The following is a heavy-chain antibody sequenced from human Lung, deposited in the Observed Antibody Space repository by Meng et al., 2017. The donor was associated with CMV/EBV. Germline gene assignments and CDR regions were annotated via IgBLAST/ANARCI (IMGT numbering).Heavy chain of an antibody. CDR3: ARDLRVRGVKGGSRYYGMDV. CDR1: GFTFSSYW. J-gene: IGHJ6*02. CDR2: INSDGSST. Sequence: ESLKISXAASGFTFSSYWMHWVRQAPGKGLVWVSRINSDGSSTSYADSVKGRFTISRDNAKNTLYLQMNSLRAEDTAVYYCARDLRVRGVKGGSRYYGMDVWGQGNTVTCSS. V-gene: IGHV3-74*01. D-gene: IGHD3-10*01.